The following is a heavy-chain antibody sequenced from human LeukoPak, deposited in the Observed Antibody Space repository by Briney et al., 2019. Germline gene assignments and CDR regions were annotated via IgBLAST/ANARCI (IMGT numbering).Heavy chain of an antibody. CDR2: IYTSGST. D-gene: IGHD2/OR15-2a*01. J-gene: IGHJ5*02. CDR3: ARVEYGWFDP. V-gene: IGHV4-61*02. Sequence: SETLSLTCTVSGGSVSSGSYYWSWIRQPAGKGLEWIGRIYTSGSTNYNPSLKSRVTISVDTSKNQFSLKLSSVTAADTAVYYCARVEYGWFDPWGQGTLVTVSS. CDR1: GGSVSSGSYY.